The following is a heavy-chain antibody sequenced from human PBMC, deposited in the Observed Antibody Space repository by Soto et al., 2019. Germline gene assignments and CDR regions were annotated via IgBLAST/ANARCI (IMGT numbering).Heavy chain of an antibody. CDR1: GFTFSNYA. CDR3: AKEGIAGNCISPGCYAIDWFDP. Sequence: GGSLRLSCAASGFTFSNYAMNWVRQAPGKGLEWVSSISGTSGSTYYADSVKGRFTISRDNSQKTLYLQLNSLRPEDTAIYYSAKEGIAGNCISPGCYAIDWFDPWGLGTLVTDSS. J-gene: IGHJ5*02. CDR2: ISGTSGST. V-gene: IGHV3-23*01. D-gene: IGHD2-2*01.